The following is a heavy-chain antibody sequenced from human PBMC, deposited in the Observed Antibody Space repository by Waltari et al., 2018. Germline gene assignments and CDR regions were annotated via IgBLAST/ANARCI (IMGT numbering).Heavy chain of an antibody. CDR3: ARDRGRGLYLDS. Sequence: QLQLQESRPGLVKPSGTLSLTCSVSGDSVTSNYWWSWLRQPAERGLEWIGQIHGSGRTNYNPSLESRVTISIDMSNNQFSLKVTSTTAADTAVYYCARDRGRGLYLDSWGQGTLVTVSP. J-gene: IGHJ4*02. CDR2: IHGSGRT. V-gene: IGHV4-4*02. D-gene: IGHD2-15*01. CDR1: GDSVTSNYW.